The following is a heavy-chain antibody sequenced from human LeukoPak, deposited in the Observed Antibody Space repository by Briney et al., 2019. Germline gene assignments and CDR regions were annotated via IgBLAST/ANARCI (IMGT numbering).Heavy chain of an antibody. CDR2: INTNTGNP. Sequence: ASVKVSCKASGYTFTSHAMNWVRQAPGQGLEWMGWINTNTGNPTYAQGFTGRFVFSLDTSVSTAYLQISSLKAEDTAVYYCAREGPRDYYYGMDALGQGTTVTVSS. CDR3: AREGPRDYYYGMDA. J-gene: IGHJ6*02. CDR1: GYTFTSHA. V-gene: IGHV7-4-1*02.